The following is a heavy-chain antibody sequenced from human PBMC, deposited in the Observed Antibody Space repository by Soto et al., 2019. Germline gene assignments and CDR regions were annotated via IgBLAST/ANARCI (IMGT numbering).Heavy chain of an antibody. CDR1: GYSFTSYW. CDR3: ARHQGPKLDYYDSSGRFDY. D-gene: IGHD3-22*01. J-gene: IGHJ4*02. V-gene: IGHV5-10-1*01. Sequence: GESLKISCKGSGYSFTSYWISWVRQMPGKGLEWMGRIDPSDSYTNYSRSFQGHVTMSADKSISTAYLQWSSLKASDTAMYYCARHQGPKLDYYDSSGRFDYWGQGTLVTVSS. CDR2: IDPSDSYT.